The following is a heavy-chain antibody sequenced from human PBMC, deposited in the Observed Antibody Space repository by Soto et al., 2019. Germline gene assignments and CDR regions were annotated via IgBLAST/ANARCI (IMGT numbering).Heavy chain of an antibody. CDR2: MNPNSGNT. V-gene: IGHV1-8*01. CDR1: GYTFTSYD. D-gene: IGHD1-26*01. J-gene: IGHJ4*02. CDR3: AREISGSYRFDY. Sequence: ASVKVSCKASGYTFTSYDINWVRQATGQGLEWMGWMNPNSGNTGYAQKFKGRVTMTRNTSISTAYMELSSLRSEDTAVYYCAREISGSYRFDYWGQGTLVTVSS.